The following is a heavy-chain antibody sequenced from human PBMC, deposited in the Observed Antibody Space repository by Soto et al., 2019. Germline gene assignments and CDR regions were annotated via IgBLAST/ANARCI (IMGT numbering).Heavy chain of an antibody. CDR3: AKYGSESYNYWYFDL. Sequence: EVHLLESGGGLVQPGGSLSLSCAASGFIFGSYAMGWVRQAPVKGLEWVAAISGSGTTYYADSVKGRFTISRDNSESTLYMQMNSLRAEDTAVYFCAKYGSESYNYWYFDLWGRGTLVTVSP. V-gene: IGHV3-23*01. D-gene: IGHD3-10*01. J-gene: IGHJ2*01. CDR2: ISGSGTT. CDR1: GFIFGSYA.